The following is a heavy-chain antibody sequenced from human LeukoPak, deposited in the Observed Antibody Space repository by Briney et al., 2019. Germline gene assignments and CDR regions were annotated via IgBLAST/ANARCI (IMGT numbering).Heavy chain of an antibody. V-gene: IGHV1-69*04. CDR3: ARLGSGSGGYFDF. J-gene: IGHJ4*02. Sequence: GASVKVSCKASGGTFSSYAISWVRQAPGQGLEWMGRIIPILGIANYAQKFQGRVTITADKSTSTAYMELSSLRSEDTAVYYCARLGSGSGGYFDFWGQGTLVTVSS. CDR1: GGTFSSYA. CDR2: IIPILGIA. D-gene: IGHD1-26*01.